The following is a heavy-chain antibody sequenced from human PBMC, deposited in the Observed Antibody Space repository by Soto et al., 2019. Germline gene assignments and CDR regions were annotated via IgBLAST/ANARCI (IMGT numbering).Heavy chain of an antibody. CDR3: AKTMYYDILTGYLFDY. V-gene: IGHV3-23*01. D-gene: IGHD3-9*01. CDR1: GFTFSSYA. Sequence: GESLKISCAASGFTFSSYAMSWVRQAPGKGLEWVSAISGSGGSTYYADSVKGRFTISRDNSKNTLYLQMNSLRAEDTAVYYCAKTMYYDILTGYLFDYWGQGTLVTVSS. CDR2: ISGSGGST. J-gene: IGHJ4*02.